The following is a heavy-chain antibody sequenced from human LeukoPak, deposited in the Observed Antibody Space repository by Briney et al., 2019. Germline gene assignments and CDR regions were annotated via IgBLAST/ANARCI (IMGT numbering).Heavy chain of an antibody. D-gene: IGHD5-18*01. Sequence: SQTLSLTCTVSGGSISSGSYYWSWIRQPAGKGLEWIGRTYTSGSTNYNPSLKSRVNISVDTSKNQFSLKLSSVTAADTVVYYCAKTTWIQLWYDYWGRGILVTVSS. CDR2: TYTSGST. CDR1: GGSISSGSYY. V-gene: IGHV4-61*02. CDR3: AKTTWIQLWYDY. J-gene: IGHJ4*02.